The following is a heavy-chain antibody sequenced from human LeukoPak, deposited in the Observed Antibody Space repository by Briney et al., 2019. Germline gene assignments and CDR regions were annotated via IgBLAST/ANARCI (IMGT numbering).Heavy chain of an antibody. D-gene: IGHD2-2*01. CDR1: GFTFSSHG. CDR2: IWYDGSYK. J-gene: IGHJ4*02. CDR3: ARDKSTSCYYFDY. Sequence: GGSLRLTCAASGFTFSSHGMHWVRQAPGEGLEWVAVIWYDGSYKYYADSVKGRFTISRDNSNSTLYLQMSSLRAEDTAVYYCARDKSTSCYYFDYWGQGTLVTVSS. V-gene: IGHV3-33*01.